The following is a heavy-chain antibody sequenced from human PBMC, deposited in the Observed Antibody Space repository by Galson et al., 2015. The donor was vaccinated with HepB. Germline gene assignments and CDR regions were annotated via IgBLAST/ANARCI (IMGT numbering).Heavy chain of an antibody. Sequence: PALVKPTQTLTLTCTFSGFSLSTSGMCVSWIRQPPGKALEWLALIDWDDDKYYSTSLKTRLTISKDTSKNQVVLTMTNMDPVDTATYYCARIIGGADSSGSNWFDPWGQGTLVTVSS. V-gene: IGHV2-70*01. CDR3: ARIIGGADSSGSNWFDP. CDR2: IDWDDDK. D-gene: IGHD3-22*01. CDR1: GFSLSTSGMC. J-gene: IGHJ5*02.